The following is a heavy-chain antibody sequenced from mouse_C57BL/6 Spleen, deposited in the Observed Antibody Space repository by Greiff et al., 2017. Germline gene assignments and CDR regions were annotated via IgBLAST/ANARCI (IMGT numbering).Heavy chain of an antibody. J-gene: IGHJ2*01. CDR1: GYTFTDYY. V-gene: IGHV1-26*01. CDR3: ARKTTAVFDY. CDR2: INPNNGGT. D-gene: IGHD1-1*01. Sequence: EVQLQQSGPELVKPGASVKISCKASGYTFTDYYMNWVKQSHGKSLEWIGDINPNNGGTSYNQKFKGKATLTVDKSSSTAYMELRSLTSEDSAVYYCARKTTAVFDYWGQGTTLTVSS.